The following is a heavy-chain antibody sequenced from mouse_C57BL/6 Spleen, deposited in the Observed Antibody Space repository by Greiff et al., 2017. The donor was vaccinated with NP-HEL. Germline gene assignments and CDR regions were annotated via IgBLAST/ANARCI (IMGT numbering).Heavy chain of an antibody. J-gene: IGHJ2*01. CDR3: AREELYGSSGYYFDY. D-gene: IGHD1-1*01. V-gene: IGHV5-4*01. Sequence: EVKLVESGGGLVKPGGSLKLSCAASGFTFSSYAMSWVRQTPEKRLEWVATISDGGSYTYYPDNVKGRFTISRDNAKNNLYLQMSHLKSEDTAMYYCAREELYGSSGYYFDYWGQGTTLTVSS. CDR2: ISDGGSYT. CDR1: GFTFSSYA.